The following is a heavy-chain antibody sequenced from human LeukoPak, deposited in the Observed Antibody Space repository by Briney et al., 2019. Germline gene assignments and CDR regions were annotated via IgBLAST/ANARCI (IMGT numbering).Heavy chain of an antibody. CDR2: INPNSGGT. V-gene: IGHV1-2*02. D-gene: IGHD6-6*01. CDR1: GYTLTGYY. Sequence: ASVKVSCKASGYTLTGYYMHWVRQAPGQGLEWMGWINPNSGGTNYAQKFQGRVTMTRDTSISTAYMELRRLRSDDTAVYYCATTYSSSSGLDYWGQGTLVTVSS. CDR3: ATTYSSSSGLDY. J-gene: IGHJ4*01.